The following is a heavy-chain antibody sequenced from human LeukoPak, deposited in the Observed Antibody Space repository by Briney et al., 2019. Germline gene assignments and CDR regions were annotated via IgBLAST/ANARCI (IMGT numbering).Heavy chain of an antibody. D-gene: IGHD3-10*01. J-gene: IGHJ5*02. CDR2: INHSGST. CDR3: ARGRYYGSGSYYNARPSYNWFDP. V-gene: IGHV4-34*01. Sequence: SETLSLTCAVYGGSFSGYYWSWIRQPPGKGLEWIGEINHSGSTNYNPSLKSRVTISVDTSKNQFSLKLSSVTAAHTAVYYCARGRYYGSGSYYNARPSYNWFDPWGQGTLVTVSS. CDR1: GGSFSGYY.